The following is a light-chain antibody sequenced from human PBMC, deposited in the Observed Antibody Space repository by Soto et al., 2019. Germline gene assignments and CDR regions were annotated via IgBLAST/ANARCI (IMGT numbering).Light chain of an antibody. J-gene: IGKJ2*01. CDR1: QSVLYSSNNKNY. CDR2: WAS. CDR3: QQYNNWPYT. V-gene: IGKV4-1*01. Sequence: DIVMTQSPDSLAVSLGERATINCKSSQSVLYSSNNKNYLAWYQQKPGQPPKVLIYWASTRESGVPDRFSGSESGTDFTLTISSLQAEDVAVYYCQQYNNWPYTFGQGTKVDIK.